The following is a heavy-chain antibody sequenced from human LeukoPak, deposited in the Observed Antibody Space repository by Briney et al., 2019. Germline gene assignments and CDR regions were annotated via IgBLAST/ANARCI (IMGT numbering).Heavy chain of an antibody. CDR2: IIPIFGTA. Sequence: SVKVSCKASGGTFSSYAISWVRQAPGQGLKWMGRIIPIFGTANYAQKFQGRVTITTDESTSTAYMELSSLRSEDTAVYYCARVPASLRYFEDYYYMDVWGKGTTVTVSS. D-gene: IGHD3-9*01. CDR3: ARVPASLRYFEDYYYMDV. J-gene: IGHJ6*03. V-gene: IGHV1-69*05. CDR1: GGTFSSYA.